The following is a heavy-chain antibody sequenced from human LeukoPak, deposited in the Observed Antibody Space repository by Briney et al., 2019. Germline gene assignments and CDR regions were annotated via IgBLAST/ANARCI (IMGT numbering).Heavy chain of an antibody. CDR1: GFTFSSYS. J-gene: IGHJ4*02. Sequence: GGSLRLSCAASGFTFSSYSMNWVRQAPGKGLEWVSSISSSSSYIYYADSVKGRFTISRDNAKNSLYLQMNSLRAEDTAVYYCARDLLLWFGEFSPFDYWGQGTLVTVSS. V-gene: IGHV3-21*01. CDR3: ARDLLLWFGEFSPFDY. D-gene: IGHD3-10*01. CDR2: ISSSSSYI.